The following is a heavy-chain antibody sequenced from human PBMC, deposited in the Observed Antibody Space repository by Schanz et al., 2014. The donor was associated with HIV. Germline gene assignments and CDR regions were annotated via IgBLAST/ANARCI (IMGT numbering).Heavy chain of an antibody. CDR3: ASLYSYYFDY. V-gene: IGHV4-30-2*01. D-gene: IGHD2-21*01. CDR2: VYHSGST. Sequence: QLQLQESGSRLVKPSQTLSLTCAVSGASFSSGDYSWSWIRLPPGGGLEWIGHVYHSGSTSYNPSLKSRVTISGDPPRNQFSRRLISVTAADTAVYYCASLYSYYFDYWGQGTLVTVSS. CDR1: GASFSSGDYS. J-gene: IGHJ4*02.